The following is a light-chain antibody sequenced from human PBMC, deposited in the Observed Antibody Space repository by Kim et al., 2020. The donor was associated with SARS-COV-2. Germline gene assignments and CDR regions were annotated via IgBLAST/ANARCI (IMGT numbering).Light chain of an antibody. CDR3: QQNNNWTRT. Sequence: EIVMTQSPATLSVSPGERATLSCRASQSVSSNLAWYQQKPGQAPRLLIYGASTRATGIPARFSGSGSGTEFTLTISSLQSEDFAVYYCQQNNNWTRTFGQGTKVVIK. V-gene: IGKV3-15*01. J-gene: IGKJ1*01. CDR1: QSVSSN. CDR2: GAS.